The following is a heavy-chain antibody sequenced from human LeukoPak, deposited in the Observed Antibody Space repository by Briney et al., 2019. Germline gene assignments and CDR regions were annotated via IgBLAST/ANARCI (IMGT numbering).Heavy chain of an antibody. CDR1: GFSFSKYW. CDR3: ARDFDMGITPGDDFDF. D-gene: IGHD3-9*01. J-gene: IGHJ4*02. Sequence: SGGSLRLSCAASGFSFSKYWMHWVRQTPGEGLMWVARIKEDGTYTSYADSVKGRFTISRDNARNTVFLQMNSLRAEDTAVYYCARDFDMGITPGDDFDFWGQGTLVTVSS. CDR2: IKEDGTYT. V-gene: IGHV3-74*01.